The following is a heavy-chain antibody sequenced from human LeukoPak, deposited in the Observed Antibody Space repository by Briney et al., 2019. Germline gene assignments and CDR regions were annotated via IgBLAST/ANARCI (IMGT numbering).Heavy chain of an antibody. V-gene: IGHV3-11*01. CDR2: ISSSGSTI. Sequence: GGSLRLSCAASGFTFSDYYMSWIRQAPGKGLEWVSYISSSGSTIYYADSVKGRFTISRDNAKNSLYLHMNSLRAEDTAFYYCAKDLFRFKALVALDNWGQGTMVTVSS. J-gene: IGHJ3*02. D-gene: IGHD1-26*01. CDR3: AKDLFRFKALVALDN. CDR1: GFTFSDYY.